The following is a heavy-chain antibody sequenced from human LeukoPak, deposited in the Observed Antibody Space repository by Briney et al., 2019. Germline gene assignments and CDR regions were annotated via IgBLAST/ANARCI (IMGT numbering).Heavy chain of an antibody. V-gene: IGHV3-64*01. J-gene: IGHJ4*02. D-gene: IGHD1-14*01. CDR3: AREQPAGSTDY. CDR2: ISPDGRAT. Sequence: GGSLRLSCAASGFIFSYYSVHWVRQAAGKGLEYVSVISPDGRATYYTNSVKGRFTISTDNSKNTVYLQMDSLRDDDTAVYYCAREQPAGSTDYWSQGTLVTVYS. CDR1: GFIFSYYS.